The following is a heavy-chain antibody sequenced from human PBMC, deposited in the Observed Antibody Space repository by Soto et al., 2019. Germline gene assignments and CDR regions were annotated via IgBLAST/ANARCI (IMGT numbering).Heavy chain of an antibody. CDR3: ARDPDAEYSGNYHTPRSLDS. CDR2: ISSSSKYI. V-gene: IGHV3-21*01. J-gene: IGHJ4*02. CDR1: GFTSSSYA. D-gene: IGHD1-26*01. Sequence: GRSLRLSCIGSGFTSSSYAMNWVRQAPGKGLEWVSSISSSSKYIYYTDSVKGRFTISRDNAKNSLYLQMNGLRAEDTALYYCARDPDAEYSGNYHTPRSLDSWGQGTQVTV.